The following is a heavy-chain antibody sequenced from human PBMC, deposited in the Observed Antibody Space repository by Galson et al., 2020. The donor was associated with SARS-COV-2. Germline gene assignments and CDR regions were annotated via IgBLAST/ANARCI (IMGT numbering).Heavy chain of an antibody. CDR1: GFTFSNYA. Sequence: GGSLRLSCAASGFTFSNYAIHWVRQAPGKGLEFVSAISNNGGITYYGNSVKGRFTISRDNSKNMVHLQMGSLRFEDMAVYYCARVFGPYGLDYWGQGTLVTVSS. CDR2: ISNNGGIT. CDR3: ARVFGPYGLDY. J-gene: IGHJ4*02. D-gene: IGHD3-10*01. V-gene: IGHV3-64*01.